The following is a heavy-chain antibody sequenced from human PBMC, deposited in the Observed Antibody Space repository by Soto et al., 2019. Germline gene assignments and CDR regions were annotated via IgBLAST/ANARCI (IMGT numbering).Heavy chain of an antibody. CDR3: ANLATALVFFAKAV. Sequence: QVQLVESGGGVVQPGRSLRLSCAASGFVFRTYGMYWVRQAPGKGLEWVALISYDGRSKNYADSVKGRFTISRDNSENKLFLHMNSLTFEDTAVYYCANLATALVFFAKAVWGQGTTVVVSS. J-gene: IGHJ6*02. CDR2: ISYDGRSK. CDR1: GFVFRTYG. D-gene: IGHD5-18*01. V-gene: IGHV3-30*18.